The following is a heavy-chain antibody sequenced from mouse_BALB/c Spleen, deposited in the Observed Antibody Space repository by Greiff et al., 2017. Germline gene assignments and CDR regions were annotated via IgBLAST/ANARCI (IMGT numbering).Heavy chain of an antibody. D-gene: IGHD3-1*01. CDR2: INPSNGRT. V-gene: IGHV1S81*02. J-gene: IGHJ4*01. CDR1: GYTFTSYW. CDR3: ARSGYGGDYYAMDY. Sequence: QVQLQQPGAELVKPGASVKLSCKASGYTFTSYWMHWVKQRPGQGLEWIGEINPSNGRTNYNEKFKSKATLTVDKSSSTAYMQLSSLTSEDSAVYYCARSGYGGDYYAMDYWGQGTSVTVSS.